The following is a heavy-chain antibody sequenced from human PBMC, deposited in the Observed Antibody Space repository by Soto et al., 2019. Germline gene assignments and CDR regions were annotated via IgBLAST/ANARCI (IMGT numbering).Heavy chain of an antibody. CDR2: ISSSSSTI. Sequence: EVQLVESGGGLVQPGGSLRLSCAASGFTFSSYSMNWVRQAPGKGLEWVSYISSSSSTIYYADSVKGRFTISRDNAKNSLYLQMNSLRDEDTAVYYCARDASRYCSGGSCYSQTYYGMDVWGQGTTVTVSS. V-gene: IGHV3-48*02. CDR3: ARDASRYCSGGSCYSQTYYGMDV. CDR1: GFTFSSYS. J-gene: IGHJ6*02. D-gene: IGHD2-15*01.